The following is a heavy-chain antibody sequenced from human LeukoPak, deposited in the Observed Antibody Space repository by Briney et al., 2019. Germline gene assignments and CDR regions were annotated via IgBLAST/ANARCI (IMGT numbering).Heavy chain of an antibody. CDR1: GFTFSSYS. V-gene: IGHV3-21*01. J-gene: IGHJ4*02. CDR3: ARESTEIVLMVYAEEEGFDY. CDR2: ISSSSSYI. Sequence: GGSLRLSCAASGFTFSSYSMNWVRQAPGKGLGWVSSISSSSSYIYYADSVKGRFTISRDNAKNSLYLQMNSLRAEDTAVYYCARESTEIVLMVYAEEEGFDYWGQGTLVTVSS. D-gene: IGHD2-8*01.